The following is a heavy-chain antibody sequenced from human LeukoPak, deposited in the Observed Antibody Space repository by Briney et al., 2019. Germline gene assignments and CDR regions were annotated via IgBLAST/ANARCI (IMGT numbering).Heavy chain of an antibody. V-gene: IGHV3-53*01. J-gene: IGHJ5*02. D-gene: IGHD1-14*01. CDR2: IYSGGST. Sequence: PGGSLRLSCAASGFTVSSNYMSWVRQAPGKGLEWVSVIYSGGSTYYADSVKGRFTISRDNAKNSLYLQMNSLRAEDTAIYYCARVPPEDRTWFDPWGQGTLVTVSS. CDR1: GFTVSSNY. CDR3: ARVPPEDRTWFDP.